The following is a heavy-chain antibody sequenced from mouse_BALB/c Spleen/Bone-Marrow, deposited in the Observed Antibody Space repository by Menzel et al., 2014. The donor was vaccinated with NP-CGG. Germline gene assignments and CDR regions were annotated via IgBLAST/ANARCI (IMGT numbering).Heavy chain of an antibody. V-gene: IGHV5-17*02. CDR1: GFTFSSFG. Sequence: VQLQQSGGSLVQPGGSRKLSCAASGFTFSSFGMHWVRQAPEKGLEWVAYISSGSSTIYYADTVKGRFTISRDNPKNTLFLQMTSLRSEDTAMYYCARYWYFDVWGAGTTVTVSS. J-gene: IGHJ1*01. CDR3: ARYWYFDV. CDR2: ISSGSSTI.